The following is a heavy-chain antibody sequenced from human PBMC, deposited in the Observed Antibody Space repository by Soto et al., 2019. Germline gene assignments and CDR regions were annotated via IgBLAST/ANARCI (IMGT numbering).Heavy chain of an antibody. CDR1: GFTFSSYA. CDR2: ISGSGGST. J-gene: IGHJ5*02. V-gene: IGHV3-23*01. CDR3: AKSPSVVLVPSSLGGNNWFDP. D-gene: IGHD3-10*01. Sequence: GGSLRLSCAASGFTFSSYAMSWVRQAPGKGLEWVSDISGSGGSTYYGDSVKGRFTISRDNSKNTLFLQMNSLRAEDTAVYFCAKSPSVVLVPSSLGGNNWFDPWGQGTPVTVSS.